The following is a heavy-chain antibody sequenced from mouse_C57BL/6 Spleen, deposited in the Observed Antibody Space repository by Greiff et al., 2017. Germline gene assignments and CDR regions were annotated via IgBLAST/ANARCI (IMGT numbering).Heavy chain of an antibody. V-gene: IGHV1-78*01. D-gene: IGHD2-5*01. J-gene: IGHJ2*01. Sequence: QVQLQQSDAELVKPGASVKISCKVSGYTFTDHSLHWMKQRPEQGLDWIGYIYPRDGSTENNEKFKGKATLTADKSSNTAYMQLNSLTSEDSAVYFCARKSYYSNLDYWGQGTTLTVSS. CDR1: GYTFTDHS. CDR3: ARKSYYSNLDY. CDR2: IYPRDGST.